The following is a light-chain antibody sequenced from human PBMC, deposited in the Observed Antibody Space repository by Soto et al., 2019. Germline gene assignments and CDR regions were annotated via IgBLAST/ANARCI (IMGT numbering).Light chain of an antibody. V-gene: IGKV1-5*03. J-gene: IGKJ1*01. CDR3: QHYKSYSEA. CDR2: KAS. CDR1: QTISSW. Sequence: DLPMTQSPSTLSGSVGDRVTIXXRASQTISSWLAWYQQKPGKAPKVXIYKASTLKSGVPSRFSGSGSGTEFTLTISSLQPDDFATYYCQHYKSYSEAFGQGTKVDIK.